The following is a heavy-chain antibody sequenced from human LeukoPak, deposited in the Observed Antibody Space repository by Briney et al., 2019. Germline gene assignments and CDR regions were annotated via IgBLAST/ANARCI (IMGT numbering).Heavy chain of an antibody. CDR1: GYTFTGYY. Sequence: ASVKVSCKASGYTFTGYYMHWVRQAPGQGLEWMGRINPNSGGTNYAQKFQGRVTMTRDTSISTAYMELSRLRSDDTAVYYCARTYYDFWSGPWYYFDYWGQGTLVTVSS. CDR2: INPNSGGT. CDR3: ARTYYDFWSGPWYYFDY. V-gene: IGHV1-2*06. D-gene: IGHD3-3*01. J-gene: IGHJ4*02.